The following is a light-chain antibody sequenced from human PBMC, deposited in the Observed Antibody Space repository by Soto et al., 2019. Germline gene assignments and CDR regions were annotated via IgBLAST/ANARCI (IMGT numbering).Light chain of an antibody. Sequence: QSALTQPASVSGSPGQSITISCTGTSSDVGGYNYVSWYQQHPGKAPKIIIYEVTNRPSGVSNRFSGSKSGNTASLTISGLQAEDDAVYYCSSFTSRFTFNYIFGTGTKLTVL. CDR3: SSFTSRFTFNYI. CDR2: EVT. V-gene: IGLV2-14*01. J-gene: IGLJ1*01. CDR1: SSDVGGYNY.